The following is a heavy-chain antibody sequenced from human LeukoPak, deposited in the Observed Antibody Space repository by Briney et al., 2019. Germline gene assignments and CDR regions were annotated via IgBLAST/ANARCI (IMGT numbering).Heavy chain of an antibody. CDR2: IYYSGST. J-gene: IGHJ3*02. CDR1: GGSISSSSYY. CDR3: ASLYSGYGNDAFDI. D-gene: IGHD5-12*01. V-gene: IGHV4-39*01. Sequence: SETLSLTCTVSGGSISSSSYYWGWIRQPPGKGLEWIGSIYYSGSTYYNPSLKSRVTISVDTSKNQFSLKLSSVTAADTAVYYCASLYSGYGNDAFDIWGQGTMVTVSS.